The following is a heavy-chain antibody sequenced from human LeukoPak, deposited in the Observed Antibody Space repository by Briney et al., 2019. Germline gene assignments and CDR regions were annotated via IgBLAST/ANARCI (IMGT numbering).Heavy chain of an antibody. J-gene: IGHJ3*02. CDR2: IKQDGSAK. D-gene: IGHD3-22*01. V-gene: IGHV3-7*01. CDR3: ARDDYLDRSGYWHGFDI. Sequence: GGSLRLSCAASGFSLNNYWMSWVRQAPGKGLEWVANIKQDGSAKYYVDSVKGRFTISRDNSKNSLYLQMNSLRAEDTAVYYCARDDYLDRSGYWHGFDIWGQGTMVTVSP. CDR1: GFSLNNYW.